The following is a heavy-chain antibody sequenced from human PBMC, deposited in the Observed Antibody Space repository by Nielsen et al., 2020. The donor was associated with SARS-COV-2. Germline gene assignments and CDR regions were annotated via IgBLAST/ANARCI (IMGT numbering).Heavy chain of an antibody. CDR3: ARGGGYSYGRADY. CDR2: IYYSGST. J-gene: IGHJ4*02. V-gene: IGHV4-31*03. CDR1: GGSISRGGYY. D-gene: IGHD5-18*01. Sequence: SETLSLTCTFSGGSISRGGYYWSWIRQHPGKGLEWIGYIYYSGSTYYNPSLKSRVTISVDTSKNQFSLKLSSVTAADTAVYYCARGGGYSYGRADYWGQGTLVTVSS.